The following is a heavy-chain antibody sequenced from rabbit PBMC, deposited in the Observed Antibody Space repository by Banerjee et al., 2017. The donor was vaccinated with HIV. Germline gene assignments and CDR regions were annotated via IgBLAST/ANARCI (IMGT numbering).Heavy chain of an antibody. CDR3: ARDSNDWCFDV. D-gene: IGHD4-1*01. Sequence: QLKESGGGLVQPGASLKLSCKASGFTLNSYWMSWVRQAPGKGLEWIGSIDSIFGTTQYERWLNGRLTISGVNAQTTVDLQLSSLTVAATATYFCARDSNDWCFDVWGPGTLVSV. CDR1: GFTLNSYW. V-gene: IGHV1S7*01. CDR2: IDSIFGTT. J-gene: IGHJ2*01.